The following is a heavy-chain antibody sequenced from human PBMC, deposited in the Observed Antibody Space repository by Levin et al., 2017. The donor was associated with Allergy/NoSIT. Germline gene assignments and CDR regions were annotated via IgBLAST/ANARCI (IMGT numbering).Heavy chain of an antibody. Sequence: SCAASGFIFSSYSMNWVRQAPGKGLEWVSYISGSSSVIYYADSVKGRFTISRDNAKNSLYLQINSLRDEDTAVYYCAREASGWYYFDNWGQGTLVTVSS. V-gene: IGHV3-48*02. CDR1: GFIFSSYS. CDR2: ISGSSSVI. J-gene: IGHJ4*02. CDR3: AREASGWYYFDN. D-gene: IGHD6-19*01.